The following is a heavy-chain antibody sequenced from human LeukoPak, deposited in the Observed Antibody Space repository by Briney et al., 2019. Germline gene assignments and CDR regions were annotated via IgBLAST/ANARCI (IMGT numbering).Heavy chain of an antibody. CDR1: GGSISSSSYY. CDR3: ARRCSGGSCYSDHFDY. Sequence: SETLSLTCTVSGGSISSSSYYWGWIRQPPGKGLEWIGSIYYSGSTYYNPSLKSRVTISVDTSKNQFSLKLSSVTAADTAVYYCARRCSGGSCYSDHFDYWGQGTLVTVSS. D-gene: IGHD2-15*01. J-gene: IGHJ4*02. V-gene: IGHV4-39*01. CDR2: IYYSGST.